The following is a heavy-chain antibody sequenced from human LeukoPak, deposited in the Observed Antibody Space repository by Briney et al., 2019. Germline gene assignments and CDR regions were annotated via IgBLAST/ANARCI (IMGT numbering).Heavy chain of an antibody. CDR1: GFTFSSHA. V-gene: IGHV3-23*01. CDR3: AKRTNFNSGSHDY. J-gene: IGHJ4*02. Sequence: GSLRLSCAASGFTFSSHAMSWVRQAPGKGLQWVSGISGSGGSTYYADSVKGRFTISRDNPKNTLYMQMNSLRAEDTAVYYCAKRTNFNSGSHDYWGQGTLVTVSS. D-gene: IGHD3-10*01. CDR2: ISGSGGST.